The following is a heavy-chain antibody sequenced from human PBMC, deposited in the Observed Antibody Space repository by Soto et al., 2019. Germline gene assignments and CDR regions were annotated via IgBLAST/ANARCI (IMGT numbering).Heavy chain of an antibody. Sequence: GGSLRLSCAASGFTFSSYGMHWVRQAPGKGLEWVAVIWYDGSNKYYADSVKGRFTIPRDNSKNTLYLQMNSLRAEDTAVYYCARGGSGWSYNWFDPWGQGTLVTVSS. CDR1: GFTFSSYG. J-gene: IGHJ5*02. V-gene: IGHV3-33*01. D-gene: IGHD6-19*01. CDR3: ARGGSGWSYNWFDP. CDR2: IWYDGSNK.